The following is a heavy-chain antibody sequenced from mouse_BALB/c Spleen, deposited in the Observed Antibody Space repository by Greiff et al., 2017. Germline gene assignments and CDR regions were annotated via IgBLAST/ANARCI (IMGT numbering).Heavy chain of an antibody. D-gene: IGHD1-1*01. Sequence: EVQLVESGGGLVKPGGSLKLSCAASGFAFSSYDMSWVRQTPEKRLEWVAYISSGGGSTYYPDTVKGRFTISRDNAKNTLYLQMSSLKSEDTAMYYCARHGHYGSSGFAYWGQGTLVTVSA. V-gene: IGHV5-12-1*01. CDR2: ISSGGGST. CDR1: GFAFSSYD. J-gene: IGHJ3*01. CDR3: ARHGHYGSSGFAY.